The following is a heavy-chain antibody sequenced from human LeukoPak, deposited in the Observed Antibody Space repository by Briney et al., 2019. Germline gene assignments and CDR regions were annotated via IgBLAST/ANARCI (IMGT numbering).Heavy chain of an antibody. Sequence: ASVKVSCKASGYTFTSYGISWVRQAPGQGLEWMGWISAYNGNTNYAQKLQGRVTMTTDTSTSTAYMELRSLRSDDTAVYYCARVLSLLGYYSGGSCYSLDYWGQGTLVTVSS. CDR3: ARVLSLLGYYSGGSCYSLDY. D-gene: IGHD2-15*01. J-gene: IGHJ4*02. CDR2: ISAYNGNT. CDR1: GYTFTSYG. V-gene: IGHV1-18*04.